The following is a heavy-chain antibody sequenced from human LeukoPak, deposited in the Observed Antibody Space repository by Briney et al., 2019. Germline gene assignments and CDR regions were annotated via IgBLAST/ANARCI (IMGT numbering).Heavy chain of an antibody. CDR1: GYTFTSYG. CDR2: ISAYNGNT. Sequence: ASVKVSCTASGYTFTSYGISWVRQAPGQGLEWMGWISAYNGNTNYAQKLQGRVTMTTDTSTSTAYMELRSLRSDDTAVYYCARDLEPSYNWNDAYYYGMDVWGQGTTVTVSS. J-gene: IGHJ6*02. D-gene: IGHD1-1*01. V-gene: IGHV1-18*01. CDR3: ARDLEPSYNWNDAYYYGMDV.